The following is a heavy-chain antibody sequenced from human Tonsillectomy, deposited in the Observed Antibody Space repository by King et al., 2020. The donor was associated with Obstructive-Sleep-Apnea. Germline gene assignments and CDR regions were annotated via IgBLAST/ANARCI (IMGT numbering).Heavy chain of an antibody. J-gene: IGHJ4*02. Sequence: EVQLVESGGGLIKPGGSLRLSCAASGFTFSKAWMNWVRQAPGKGLEWVGRIKSKSDGGTTDYAAPVKGRFTISRDDSKNTLHLQMNSLKAADTAVYYCVTLPFYYDTSGSGWGQGTLVTVSS. CDR3: VTLPFYYDTSGSG. D-gene: IGHD3-22*01. V-gene: IGHV3-15*01. CDR2: IKSKSDGGTT. CDR1: GFTFSKAW.